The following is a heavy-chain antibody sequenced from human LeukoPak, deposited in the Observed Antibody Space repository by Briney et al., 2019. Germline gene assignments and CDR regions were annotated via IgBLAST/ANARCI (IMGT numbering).Heavy chain of an antibody. D-gene: IGHD3-10*01. CDR2: ISGSGGST. Sequence: GGSLRLSCAASGFTFSSYAVSWVRQAPGKGLEWVSAISGSGGSTYYADSVKGRFTISRDNSKNTLYLQMNSLRAEDTAVYYCAKDNLPNYYGSGSYSFDYWGQGTLVTVSS. CDR3: AKDNLPNYYGSGSYSFDY. V-gene: IGHV3-23*01. CDR1: GFTFSSYA. J-gene: IGHJ4*02.